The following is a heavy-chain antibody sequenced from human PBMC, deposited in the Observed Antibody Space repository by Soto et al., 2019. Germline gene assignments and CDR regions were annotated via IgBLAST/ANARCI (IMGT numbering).Heavy chain of an antibody. V-gene: IGHV1-46*03. Sequence: QVQLVQSGAEVKKPGASVKVSCKASGYTFTSYYIHWVRQAPGQGLEWMGIVNPSVGSTSYAQQLQGRLTMTRDTSTSTAYMDLSSLISEDTAVYYCSTPGYSTGWSSYAMGVWGQGTTVTVSS. CDR3: STPGYSTGWSSYAMGV. CDR1: GYTFTSYY. D-gene: IGHD6-19*01. CDR2: VNPSVGST. J-gene: IGHJ6*02.